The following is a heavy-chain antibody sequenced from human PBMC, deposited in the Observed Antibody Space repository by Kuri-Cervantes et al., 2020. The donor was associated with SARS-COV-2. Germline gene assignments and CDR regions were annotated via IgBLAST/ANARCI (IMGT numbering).Heavy chain of an antibody. Sequence: GESLKISCSASGFIFRNYVVYWVRQAPGKGLEYVSSIRNYGGSPYYGDSVKGRFTISRDNSKNTLYLQMDSLRVEDTAVYYCVGDESNVVQRGFWGQGSLVTVSS. CDR3: VGDESNVVQRGF. CDR2: IRNYGGSP. CDR1: GFIFRNYV. J-gene: IGHJ4*02. V-gene: IGHV3-64D*08. D-gene: IGHD2-21*01.